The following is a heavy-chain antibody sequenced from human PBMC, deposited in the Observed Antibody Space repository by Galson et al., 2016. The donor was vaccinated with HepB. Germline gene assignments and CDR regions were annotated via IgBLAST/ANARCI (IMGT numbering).Heavy chain of an antibody. J-gene: IGHJ4*02. CDR2: MSSDGSNE. Sequence: SLRLSCAASGFPLSSFWMNWVRQAPGKGLEWVAVMSSDGSNEWYADSVKGRFTISRDNSQNTLSLQMSSLRPEDTAAYYCAREAERWNYLDYWGQGALVTVSS. D-gene: IGHD5-24*01. CDR3: AREAERWNYLDY. V-gene: IGHV3-30*03. CDR1: GFPLSSFW.